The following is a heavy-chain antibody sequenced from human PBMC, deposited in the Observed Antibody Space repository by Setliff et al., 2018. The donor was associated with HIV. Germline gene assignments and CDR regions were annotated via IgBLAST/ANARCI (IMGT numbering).Heavy chain of an antibody. CDR1: GGSISSSGYY. CDR3: ARGTAYYNFWSGYSQDYYYYMDV. D-gene: IGHD3-3*01. Sequence: PSETLSLTCSVSGGSISSSGYYWSWIRQSPGKGLEWIGEINHSGSTKYNPSLKSRVTISVDTSKNQFSLKLSSVTAADTAVYYCARGTAYYNFWSGYSQDYYYYMDVWGKGTTVTVSS. CDR2: INHSGST. V-gene: IGHV4-39*07. J-gene: IGHJ6*03.